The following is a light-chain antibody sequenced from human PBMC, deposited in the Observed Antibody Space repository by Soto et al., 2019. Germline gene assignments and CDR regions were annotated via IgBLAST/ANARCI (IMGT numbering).Light chain of an antibody. CDR2: RND. CDR1: SSNIGSNY. V-gene: IGLV1-47*01. Sequence: QSVLTQPPSTSGTPGQRVTSSCSGSSSNIGSNYVYWYQHLPGTAPKLLIFRNDQRPSGVPDRFSGSKSGTSASLAISGLRSEDEADSYCAAWDDSLSGVVFGGGTKLTVL. J-gene: IGLJ2*01. CDR3: AAWDDSLSGVV.